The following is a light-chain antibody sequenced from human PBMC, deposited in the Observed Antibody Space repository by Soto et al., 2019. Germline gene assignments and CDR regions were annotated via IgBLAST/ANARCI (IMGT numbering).Light chain of an antibody. CDR2: DNN. CDR3: GAWDSSLTAVV. J-gene: IGLJ2*01. V-gene: IGLV1-51*01. CDR1: SSNIGNNY. Sequence: QSVLTQPPSVSAAPGQKVTISCSGSSSNIGNNYVSWYQQFPGTAPKLLIYDNNKRPSGIPDRFSGSKSGTSATLDITGLQTGDEADYYCGAWDSSLTAVVFGGGTKVTFL.